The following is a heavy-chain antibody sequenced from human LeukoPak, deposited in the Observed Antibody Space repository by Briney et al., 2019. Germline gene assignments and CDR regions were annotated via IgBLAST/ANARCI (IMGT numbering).Heavy chain of an antibody. J-gene: IGHJ4*02. D-gene: IGHD5-18*01. CDR1: GGSISSSSYY. Sequence: SETLSLTCTVSGGSISSSSYYCGWIRQPPGKGLEWIGTIYYSGSTYYNPSLKSRVTVSVDTSKNQFSLKLSSVTAADTAVYYCSRHLPYSFGFCDCWGQGTLVTVSS. CDR2: IYYSGST. CDR3: SRHLPYSFGFCDC. V-gene: IGHV4-39*01.